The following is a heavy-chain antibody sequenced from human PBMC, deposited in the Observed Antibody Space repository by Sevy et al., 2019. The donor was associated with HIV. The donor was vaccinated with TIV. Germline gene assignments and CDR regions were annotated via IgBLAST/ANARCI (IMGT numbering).Heavy chain of an antibody. CDR1: GFTFSTYD. Sequence: GGSLRLSCAASGFTFSTYDMNWVRQAPGKGVEWISYISSSSSNIYYADSVKGRFTISRDNAKNSLFVQMHSLRAEDTAGYYCARDRNLLRFLEWEADYYGMDVWGQGTTVTVSS. D-gene: IGHD3-3*01. V-gene: IGHV3-48*01. CDR2: ISSSSSNI. CDR3: ARDRNLLRFLEWEADYYGMDV. J-gene: IGHJ6*02.